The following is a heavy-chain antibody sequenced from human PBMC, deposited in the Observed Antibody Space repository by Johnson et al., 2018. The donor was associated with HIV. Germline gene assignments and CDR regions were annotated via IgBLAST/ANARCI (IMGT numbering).Heavy chain of an antibody. J-gene: IGHJ3*01. CDR1: GITVGTNY. D-gene: IGHD3-9*01. CDR2: IFSVGDV. Sequence: VQLVESGGGLVQPGGSLRLSCAASGITVGTNYMSWVRQAPGKGLEWVSVIFSVGDVYYADSVKGRFTISRDNSKNMVYLQMNSLSPEDTAVYYCARDGRDLVTRGSFDVWGQGTVVTVSS. V-gene: IGHV3-66*02. CDR3: ARDGRDLVTRGSFDV.